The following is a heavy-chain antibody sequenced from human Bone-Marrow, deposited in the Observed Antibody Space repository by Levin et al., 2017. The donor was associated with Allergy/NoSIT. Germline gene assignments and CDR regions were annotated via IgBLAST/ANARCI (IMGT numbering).Heavy chain of an antibody. D-gene: IGHD3-10*01. V-gene: IGHV4-39*01. CDR1: GASISSSDYY. Sequence: SETLSLTCTVSGASISSSDYYWGWIRQPPGKGLEWIGRMYYTGTTYYSPSLKSRVTISVDTSKNQFYLKLTSVTATDTSVYYCASRGVYDGSLDYWGQGILVTVSS. CDR3: ASRGVYDGSLDY. J-gene: IGHJ4*02. CDR2: MYYTGTT.